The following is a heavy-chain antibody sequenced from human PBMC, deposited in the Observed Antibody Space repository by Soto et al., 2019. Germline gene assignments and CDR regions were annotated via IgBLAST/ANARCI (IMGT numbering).Heavy chain of an antibody. CDR2: MNPSTGNS. CDR3: ARRAETNGWNGFGADKYYFDF. V-gene: IGHV1-8*01. Sequence: AXGXVSXKASGYTFTSYDIYWVRQATGQGLEWMGRMNPSTGNSGYAQKFQGRVTMTSDTSTSTAHMELSSLRSEDTAVYYCARRAETNGWNGFGADKYYFDFWGQGALVTVSS. CDR1: GYTFTSYD. D-gene: IGHD1-1*01. J-gene: IGHJ4*02.